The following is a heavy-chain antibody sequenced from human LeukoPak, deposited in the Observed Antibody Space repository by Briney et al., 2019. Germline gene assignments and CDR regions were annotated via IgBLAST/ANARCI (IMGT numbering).Heavy chain of an antibody. CDR1: GFTFSSYD. CDR2: ISSGGYTI. J-gene: IGHJ5*02. D-gene: IGHD5-12*01. Sequence: PGGSLRPSCAASGFTFSSYDMNWVRQAPGKGLEWVSSISSGGYTIYYADSVKGRFTISRDNAKNSLFLQMNSLRAEDTAVYYCARVRGYSGYVLGYWLDPWGQGTLVTVSS. V-gene: IGHV3-48*03. CDR3: ARVRGYSGYVLGYWLDP.